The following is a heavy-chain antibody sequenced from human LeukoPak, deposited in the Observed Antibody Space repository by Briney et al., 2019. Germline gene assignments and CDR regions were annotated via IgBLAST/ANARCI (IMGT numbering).Heavy chain of an antibody. Sequence: ASVKVSCKASGYTFTSYYMHWLRQAPGQGLEWMGIINPSGGSTSYAQKFQGRVTMTRDTSTSTVYMELSSLRSEDTAVYYCARSGDIVVVPAAILFDYWGQGTLVTVSS. J-gene: IGHJ4*02. CDR2: INPSGGST. CDR1: GYTFTSYY. D-gene: IGHD2-2*02. CDR3: ARSGDIVVVPAAILFDY. V-gene: IGHV1-46*01.